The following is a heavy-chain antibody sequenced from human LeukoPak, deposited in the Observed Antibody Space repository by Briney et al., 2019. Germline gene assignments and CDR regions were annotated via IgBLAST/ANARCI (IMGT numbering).Heavy chain of an antibody. V-gene: IGHV4-34*01. CDR1: GGSFSGYY. J-gene: IGHJ3*02. Sequence: SETLSLTCAVYGGSFSGYYWSWIRQPPGKGLEWIGEINHSGSTNYNPSLKSRVTISVDTSKNQFSLKLSSVTAADTAVYYCARGSEYFNAFDIWGQGSMVTVSS. CDR2: INHSGST. D-gene: IGHD2/OR15-2a*01. CDR3: ARGSEYFNAFDI.